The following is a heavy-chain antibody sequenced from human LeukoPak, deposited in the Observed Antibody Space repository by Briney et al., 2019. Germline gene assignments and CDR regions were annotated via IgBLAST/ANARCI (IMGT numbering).Heavy chain of an antibody. CDR3: AGGIISSYGLYYFDY. D-gene: IGHD3-10*01. Sequence: PETLSLTCTVSGGSISSYYWSWIRQPAGKGLEWIGRIYTSGSTNYNPSLKSRVTMSVDTSKNQFSLKLSSVTAADTAVYYCAGGIISSYGLYYFDYWGQGTLVTVSS. CDR1: GGSISSYY. CDR2: IYTSGST. J-gene: IGHJ4*02. V-gene: IGHV4-4*07.